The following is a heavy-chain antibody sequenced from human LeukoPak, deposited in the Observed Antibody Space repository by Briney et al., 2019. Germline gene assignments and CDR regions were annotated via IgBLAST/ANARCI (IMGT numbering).Heavy chain of an antibody. J-gene: IGHJ6*02. CDR1: GFTFSNYG. V-gene: IGHV3-30*18. D-gene: IGHD3-16*01. CDR2: ISYDGSNR. CDR3: AKVVGDGTYYYYGVDV. Sequence: GQSLRLSCAASGFTFSNYGMHWVRQAPGKGLEWVAVISYDGSNRYYGDSVKGRFTISRDNSKNTLNLQMNSLRAEDTAVYYCAKVVGDGTYYYYGVDVWGQGTTVTVSS.